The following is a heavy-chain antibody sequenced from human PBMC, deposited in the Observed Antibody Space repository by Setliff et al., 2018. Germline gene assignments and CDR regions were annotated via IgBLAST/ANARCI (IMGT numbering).Heavy chain of an antibody. V-gene: IGHV1-3*01. CDR3: ARGRPTANPYYYYYMDV. J-gene: IGHJ6*03. D-gene: IGHD4-4*01. Sequence: ASVKVSCKASGYTFTNYAIHWVRQAPGQRLEWMGWINAGNGDTKYSQDFQGRVTITRDTSASTAYMDLSSLRSDDTAVYYCARGRPTANPYYYYYMDVWGKGTTVTVSS. CDR2: INAGNGDT. CDR1: GYTFTNYA.